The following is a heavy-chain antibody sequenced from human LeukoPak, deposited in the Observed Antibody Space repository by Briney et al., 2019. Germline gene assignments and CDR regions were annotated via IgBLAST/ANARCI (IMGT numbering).Heavy chain of an antibody. CDR3: ARVHDFWSGFFDY. CDR1: GFTFTSSS. D-gene: IGHD3-3*01. J-gene: IGHJ4*02. Sequence: ASVKVSCKASGFTFTSSSMHSVRQAPGQGLEWMGIINPLGGSTTYAHKFQDRVTMTRDTPTSTVYMELSSLRSEDTAVYYCARVHDFWSGFFDYWGQGTLVTVSS. CDR2: INPLGGST. V-gene: IGHV1-46*01.